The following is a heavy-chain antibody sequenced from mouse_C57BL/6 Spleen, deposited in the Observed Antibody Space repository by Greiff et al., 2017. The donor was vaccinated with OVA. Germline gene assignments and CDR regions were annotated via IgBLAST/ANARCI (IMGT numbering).Heavy chain of an antibody. D-gene: IGHD2-3*01. V-gene: IGHV1-26*01. J-gene: IGHJ3*01. Sequence: VQLQQSGPELVKPGASVKISCKASGYTFTDYYMNWVKQSHGKSLEWIGDINPNNGGTSYNQKFKGKATLTVDKSSSTAYMELRSLTSEDSAVYYCARDDAWFAYWGQGTLVTVSA. CDR3: ARDDAWFAY. CDR2: INPNNGGT. CDR1: GYTFTDYY.